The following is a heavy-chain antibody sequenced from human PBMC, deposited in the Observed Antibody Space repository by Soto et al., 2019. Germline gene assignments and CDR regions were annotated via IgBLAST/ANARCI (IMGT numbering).Heavy chain of an antibody. CDR2: LIPIFGTA. CDR3: ARIFWSGPTYYYYGMDV. CDR1: GGTFSSYA. D-gene: IGHD3-3*01. V-gene: IGHV1-69*01. Sequence: QVQLVQSGAEVKKPGSSVKVSCKASGGTFSSYAISWVRQAPGQGLEWMGGLIPIFGTANYAQKFQGRVTITADESTSTAYMELSSLRSEDTAVYYCARIFWSGPTYYYYGMDVWGQGTTVTVSS. J-gene: IGHJ6*02.